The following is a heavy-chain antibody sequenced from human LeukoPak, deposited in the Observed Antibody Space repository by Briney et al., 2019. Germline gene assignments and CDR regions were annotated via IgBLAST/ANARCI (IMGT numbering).Heavy chain of an antibody. CDR2: INPNSGGT. D-gene: IGHD3-16*02. V-gene: IGHV1-2*02. J-gene: IGHJ4*02. Sequence: ASVKVSCKASGYTFTGYYMHWVRQAPGQGLEWMGWINPNSGGTNYAQKFQGRVTMTRDTSISTAYMELSRLRSDDTAVYYCARGYEVWGSYRYSTYYFDYWGQGTLVTVSS. CDR1: GYTFTGYY. CDR3: ARGYEVWGSYRYSTYYFDY.